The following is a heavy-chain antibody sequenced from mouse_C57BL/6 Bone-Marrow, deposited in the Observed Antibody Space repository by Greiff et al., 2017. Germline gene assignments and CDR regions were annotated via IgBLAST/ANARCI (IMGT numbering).Heavy chain of an antibody. CDR1: GYTFTDYE. V-gene: IGHV1-15*01. D-gene: IGHD1-1*01. J-gene: IGHJ3*01. CDR2: IDPETGGT. CDR3: TRKCYYYGSSFAY. Sequence: QVTLKESGAELVRPGASVTLSCKASGYTFTDYEMHWVKQTPVHGLEWIGAIDPETGGTAYNQKFKGKAILTAAKSSSTAYMELRSLTSEDSAVYYCTRKCYYYGSSFAYWGQGTLVTVSA.